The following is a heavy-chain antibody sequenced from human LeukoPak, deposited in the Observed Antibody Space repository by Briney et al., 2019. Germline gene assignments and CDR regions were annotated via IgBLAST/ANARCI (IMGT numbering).Heavy chain of an antibody. CDR1: GGSISSGSYY. V-gene: IGHV4-61*02. D-gene: IGHD2-15*01. J-gene: IGHJ4*02. CDR2: IYTSGST. CDR3: ARDEGGFDY. Sequence: PSQTLSLTCTVSGGSISSGSYYWSWIRQPAGKGLEWIGRIYTSGSTNYNPSLKSRVTISVDTSKNQFSLKLSSVTAADTAVYYCARDEGGFDYWGQGTLVTVPS.